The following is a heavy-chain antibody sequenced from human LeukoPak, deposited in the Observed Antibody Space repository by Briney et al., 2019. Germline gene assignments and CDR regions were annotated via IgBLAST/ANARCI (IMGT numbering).Heavy chain of an antibody. CDR1: GFTFSSYA. CDR3: ARESRGYDFWSGYYTYYFDY. D-gene: IGHD3-3*01. J-gene: IGHJ4*02. V-gene: IGHV3-23*01. CDR2: ISGSGGST. Sequence: GGSLRLSCAASGFTFSSYAMSWVRQAPGKGLEWVSAISGSGGSTYYADSVKGRFTISRDNSKNTLYLQMNSLRAEDTAVYYCARESRGYDFWSGYYTYYFDYWGQGTLVTVSS.